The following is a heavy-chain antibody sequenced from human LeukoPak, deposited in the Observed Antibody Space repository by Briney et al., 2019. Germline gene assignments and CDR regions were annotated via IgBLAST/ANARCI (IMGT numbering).Heavy chain of an antibody. J-gene: IGHJ6*03. CDR1: GYSFTSYW. Sequence: GESLKISCKGSGYSFTSYWIAWVRQMPGKGLEWMGIIYPGDSDTRYSPSFEGQVTISADKSTTTAYLQWTSVKASDTAMYYCARQGWSSTAYYHIDVWGKGTTVTVSS. CDR2: IYPGDSDT. D-gene: IGHD2-2*01. CDR3: ARQGWSSTAYYHIDV. V-gene: IGHV5-51*01.